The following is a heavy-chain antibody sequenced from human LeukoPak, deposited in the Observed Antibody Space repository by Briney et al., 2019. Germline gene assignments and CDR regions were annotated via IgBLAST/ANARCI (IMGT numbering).Heavy chain of an antibody. J-gene: IGHJ4*02. CDR1: VYSFTSYW. Sequence: PGESLKISCKGSVYSFTSYWISWVRQMPGEGLEWMGRIDPIYSYTTDSPSFQGHVTIAADKSINTAYLQWSSLKASDTAMYYCARRSGFHDYWGQGTLVTVSS. D-gene: IGHD2-15*01. V-gene: IGHV5-10-1*01. CDR2: IDPIYSYT. CDR3: ARRSGFHDY.